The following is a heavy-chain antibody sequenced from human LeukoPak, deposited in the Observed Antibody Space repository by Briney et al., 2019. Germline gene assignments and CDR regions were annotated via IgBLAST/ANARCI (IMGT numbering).Heavy chain of an antibody. CDR1: GFSFSNAW. V-gene: IGHV3-15*01. J-gene: IGHJ4*02. CDR2: IKSKNEGGTT. D-gene: IGHD3-22*01. Sequence: NPGGSLRLSCAASGFSFSNAWMSWIRQAPGKGLEWVGRIKSKNEGGTTDYAAPVKGRFTISRDDSKNTLYLQMNSLKTEDTAVYYCTTEVYPMIVVEYYFDYWGQGTLVTVSS. CDR3: TTEVYPMIVVEYYFDY.